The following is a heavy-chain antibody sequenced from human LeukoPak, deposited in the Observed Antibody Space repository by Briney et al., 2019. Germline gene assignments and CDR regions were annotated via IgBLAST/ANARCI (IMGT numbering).Heavy chain of an antibody. V-gene: IGHV1-2*02. Sequence: ASVKVSCKASGYTFTAYYIHWVRQAPGQGLEWMGWINPNSGGINYSQKFQGRVTMTRDTSIGTAYMELNSLRSDDTAVYYCARVNSAQWLVGFNFDYWGQGTLVTVSS. J-gene: IGHJ4*02. D-gene: IGHD6-19*01. CDR2: INPNSGGI. CDR1: GYTFTAYY. CDR3: ARVNSAQWLVGFNFDY.